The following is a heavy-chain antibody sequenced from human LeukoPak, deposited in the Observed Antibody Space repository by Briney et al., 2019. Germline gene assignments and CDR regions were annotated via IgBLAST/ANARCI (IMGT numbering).Heavy chain of an antibody. CDR2: IWYDGSHE. D-gene: IGHD6-13*01. Sequence: GGSLRLSCAASGYTFSNYAMYWVRQAPGKGLEWVAVIWYDGSHEYYVDSVKGRFTISRDNSKNTMYLQMNSLRVEDTAVYYCARAAAAGMRIDYWGQGTLVTVSS. V-gene: IGHV3-33*01. CDR1: GYTFSNYA. CDR3: ARAAAAGMRIDY. J-gene: IGHJ4*02.